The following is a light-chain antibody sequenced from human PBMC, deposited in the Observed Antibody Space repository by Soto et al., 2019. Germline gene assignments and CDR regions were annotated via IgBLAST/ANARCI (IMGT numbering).Light chain of an antibody. Sequence: QSALTQPASVSGSPGQSIAISCTGSSSDVGIYNYVSWYQQHPGKVPKLISYEVSNLPSGVSNRFSGSKSGNTASLTISGLQAEDEADYYCSSYTTSRTRVFGTGTKLTVL. CDR2: EVS. V-gene: IGLV2-14*01. CDR1: SSDVGIYNY. CDR3: SSYTTSRTRV. J-gene: IGLJ1*01.